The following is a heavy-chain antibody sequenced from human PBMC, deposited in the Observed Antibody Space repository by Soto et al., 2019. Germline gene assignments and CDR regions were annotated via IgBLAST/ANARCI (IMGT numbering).Heavy chain of an antibody. CDR3: AKDLGSSSPNWFDP. J-gene: IGHJ5*02. CDR2: ITDSGGRT. V-gene: IGHV3-23*01. Sequence: EEQLLESGGGLVQPGGSLRLSCAASGFTFASHAMNWVRQAPGKGLQWVSTITDSGGRTYYADSVKGRFTISRDNSKNTLSLQMTNLRAEDTAIYYCAKDLGSSSPNWFDPWGPGTLVTVSS. D-gene: IGHD6-6*01. CDR1: GFTFASHA.